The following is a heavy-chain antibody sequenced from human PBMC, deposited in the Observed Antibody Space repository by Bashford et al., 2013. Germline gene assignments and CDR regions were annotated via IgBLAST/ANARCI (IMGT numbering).Heavy chain of an antibody. Sequence: ASVKVSCKASGYTFTSYYMHWVRQAPGQGLEWMGIINPSGGSTSYAQKFQGRVTMTRDTSTSTVYMELSSLRSEDTAVYYCARDFLPIAVAGPGANWFDPWGQGTLVTVSS. CDR1: GYTFTSYY. CDR2: INPSGGST. J-gene: IGHJ5*02. D-gene: IGHD6-19*01. CDR3: ARDFLPIAVAGPGANWFDP. V-gene: IGHV1-46*03.